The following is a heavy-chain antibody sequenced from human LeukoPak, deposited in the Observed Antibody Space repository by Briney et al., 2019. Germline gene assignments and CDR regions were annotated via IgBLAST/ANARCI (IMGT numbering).Heavy chain of an antibody. D-gene: IGHD3-3*01. CDR1: GGSISSYY. J-gene: IGHJ4*02. CDR3: ARSLRGFWSGYYTENPHFDY. Sequence: SETLSLTCTVSGGSISSYYWSWIRQPPGKGLEWIGYIYYSGSTNYNPSLKSRVTISVDTSKNQFSLKLSSVTAADTAVYYCARSLRGFWSGYYTENPHFDYWGQGTLVTVSS. CDR2: IYYSGST. V-gene: IGHV4-59*01.